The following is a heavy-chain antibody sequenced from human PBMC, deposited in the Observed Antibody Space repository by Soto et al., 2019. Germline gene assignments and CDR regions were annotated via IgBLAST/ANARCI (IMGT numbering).Heavy chain of an antibody. J-gene: IGHJ2*01. V-gene: IGHV1-69*01. CDR3: ARWPQGWYFDL. Sequence: QVQLVQSGAEVKKPGSSVKVSCKASGGTFSSYAMSWVRQAPGQGLDWMGGIIPIFGTANYAQKFQGRVTITADESTSTAYMELSSLRSEDTAEDYCARWPQGWYFDLCGRGTLVTVST. CDR1: GGTFSSYA. CDR2: IIPIFGTA.